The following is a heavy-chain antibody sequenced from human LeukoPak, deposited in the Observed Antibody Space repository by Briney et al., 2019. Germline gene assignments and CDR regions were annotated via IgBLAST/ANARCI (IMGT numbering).Heavy chain of an antibody. J-gene: IGHJ4*02. CDR1: GGSISSSNYY. V-gene: IGHV4-39*07. Sequence: SETLSLTCTVPGGSISSSNYYWGWIRQPPGKGLEWIGSIYYSGSTYYNPSLKSRVTISVDTSKNQFSLKLTSVTAADTAVYYCARGWYYFDYWGQGTLVTVSS. D-gene: IGHD6-13*01. CDR3: ARGWYYFDY. CDR2: IYYSGST.